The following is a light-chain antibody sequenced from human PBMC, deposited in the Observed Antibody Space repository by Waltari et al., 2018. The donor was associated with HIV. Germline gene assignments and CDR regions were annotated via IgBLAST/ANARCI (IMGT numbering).Light chain of an antibody. V-gene: IGKV3-11*01. CDR1: QSVSSY. J-gene: IGKJ3*01. Sequence: EIVLTQSPATLSLSPGERATLPCRASQSVSSYLAWYQQKPDQAPRLLIYDASNRATGIPARFSGSGSGTDFTLTISSLEPEDFAVYYCQQRSNWPPFTFGPGTKVDIK. CDR3: QQRSNWPPFT. CDR2: DAS.